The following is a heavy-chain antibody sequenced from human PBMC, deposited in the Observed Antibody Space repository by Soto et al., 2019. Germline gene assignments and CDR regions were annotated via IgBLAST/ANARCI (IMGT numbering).Heavy chain of an antibody. CDR2: IYSGGST. Sequence: GGSLRLSCAASGFTVSSNYMSWVRQAPGKGLEWVSVIYSGGSTYYADSVKGRFTISRDNSKNTLYLQMNSLRAEDTAVYYCASGYCSGGSCYPYYVDYWGQGILVTVSS. V-gene: IGHV3-66*01. CDR3: ASGYCSGGSCYPYYVDY. CDR1: GFTVSSNY. J-gene: IGHJ4*02. D-gene: IGHD2-15*01.